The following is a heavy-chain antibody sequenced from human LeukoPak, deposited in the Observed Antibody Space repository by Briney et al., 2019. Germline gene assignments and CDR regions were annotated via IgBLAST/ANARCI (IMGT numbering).Heavy chain of an antibody. D-gene: IGHD3-22*01. CDR3: ARGTGFYDSSGHYYWGYFDS. V-gene: IGHV4-59*11. CDR2: IYSSGTT. CDR1: GGSISSHY. J-gene: IGHJ4*02. Sequence: SETLSLTGTVPGGSISSHYWSWFRKTPGERPEWIAFIYSSGTTNYNPSLKGRVTISIDSSKNQFSLKLSSVTAADTAIYYCARGTGFYDSSGHYYWGYFDSWGQGTLVPVSS.